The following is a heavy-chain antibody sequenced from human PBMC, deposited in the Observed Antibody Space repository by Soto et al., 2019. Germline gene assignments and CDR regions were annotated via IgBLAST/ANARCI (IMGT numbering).Heavy chain of an antibody. CDR1: GYTFTSYY. D-gene: IGHD2-8*01. CDR3: ARDHASDCTNGVCYSWSGGMDV. Sequence: GASVKVSCKASGYTFTSYYMHWVRQAPGQGLEWMGIINPSGGSTSYAQKFQGRVTMTRDTSTSTVYMELSSLRSEDTAVYYCARDHASDCTNGVCYSWSGGMDVWGQGTTVTVSS. V-gene: IGHV1-46*01. J-gene: IGHJ6*02. CDR2: INPSGGST.